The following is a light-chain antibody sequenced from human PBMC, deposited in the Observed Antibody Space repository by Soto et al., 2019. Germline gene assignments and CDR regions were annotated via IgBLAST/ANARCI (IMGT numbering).Light chain of an antibody. CDR1: SSDVGAYNY. CDR2: EVT. J-gene: IGLJ1*01. V-gene: IGLV2-14*01. CDR3: SSKRDSSTLFV. Sequence: QSVLTQPASVSGSPGQSITISCTGTSSDVGAYNYVSWYQHHPGKVPKLLIYEVTNRPSGVSDRFSGSKSGSTASLTISGLQAEDEADYYCSSKRDSSTLFVFGTGTKGTVL.